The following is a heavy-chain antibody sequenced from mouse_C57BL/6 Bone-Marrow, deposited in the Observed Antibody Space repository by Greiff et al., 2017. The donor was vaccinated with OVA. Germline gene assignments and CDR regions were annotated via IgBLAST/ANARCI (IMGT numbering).Heavy chain of an antibody. CDR2: IWSGGST. Sequence: LQLQQSGPGLVQPSQSLSITCTVSGFSLTSYGVHWVRQSPGKGLEWLGVIWSGGSTDYNAAFISRLSISKDNSKSQVFFKMNSLQAYDTAIYYCARGGLYDGYLYYAMDYWGQGTSVTVSS. J-gene: IGHJ4*01. V-gene: IGHV2-2*01. CDR3: ARGGLYDGYLYYAMDY. CDR1: GFSLTSYG. D-gene: IGHD2-3*01.